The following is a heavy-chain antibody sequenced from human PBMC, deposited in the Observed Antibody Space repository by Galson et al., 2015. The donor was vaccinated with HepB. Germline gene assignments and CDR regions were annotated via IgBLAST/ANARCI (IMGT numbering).Heavy chain of an antibody. CDR3: VREGFGELPRFDP. D-gene: IGHD3-10*01. V-gene: IGHV1-69*04. CDR1: GGTFSSNA. Sequence: SVKVSCKASGGTFSSNAINWVRQAPGQGLEWMGRIIPMLGIANYAQKFQGRVTITADKYTSTAYMELSSLRSEDTALYYCVREGFGELPRFDPWGQGTLVTVSS. CDR2: IIPMLGIA. J-gene: IGHJ5*02.